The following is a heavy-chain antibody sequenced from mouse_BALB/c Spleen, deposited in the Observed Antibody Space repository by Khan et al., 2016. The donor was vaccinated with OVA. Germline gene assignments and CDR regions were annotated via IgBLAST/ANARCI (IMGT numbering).Heavy chain of an antibody. CDR3: ARVYGGDFDY. CDR2: ISYSGNT. D-gene: IGHD1-1*01. J-gene: IGHJ2*01. V-gene: IGHV3-2*02. Sequence: EVQLQESGPGLVKPSQSLSLTCTVTGYSITSDYAWNWIRQFPGNKLEWMGFISYSGNTKYNPSLKSRFSITRDTSKNQFFLQLNSVTTEDTATYYCARVYGGDFDYWGQGTLLTVSS. CDR1: GYSITSDYA.